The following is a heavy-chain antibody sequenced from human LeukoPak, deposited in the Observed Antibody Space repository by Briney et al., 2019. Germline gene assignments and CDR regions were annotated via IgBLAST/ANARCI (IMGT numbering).Heavy chain of an antibody. Sequence: SETLSLTCAVSGVSISSCGYSWSWIRQPPGKGLEWIGYIYYSGSTNYNPSLKSRVTISVDTSKNQFSLKLSSVTAADTAVYYCARGGWSLDYWGQGSLVTVSS. J-gene: IGHJ4*02. V-gene: IGHV4-61*08. CDR1: GVSISSCGYS. D-gene: IGHD6-19*01. CDR3: ARGGWSLDY. CDR2: IYYSGST.